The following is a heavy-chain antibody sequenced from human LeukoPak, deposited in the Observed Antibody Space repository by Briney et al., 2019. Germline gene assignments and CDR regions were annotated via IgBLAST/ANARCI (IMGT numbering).Heavy chain of an antibody. J-gene: IGHJ3*02. CDR1: GGSISSGSYY. Sequence: SETLSLTGTVSGGSISSGSYYWSWIRQPAGKGLEWIGRIYTSGSTNYNPSLKSRVTISVDTSKNQFSLKLSSVTPADTAVYYCASQQWLVEGIAFDIWGQGTMVTVSS. CDR2: IYTSGST. D-gene: IGHD6-19*01. CDR3: ASQQWLVEGIAFDI. V-gene: IGHV4-61*02.